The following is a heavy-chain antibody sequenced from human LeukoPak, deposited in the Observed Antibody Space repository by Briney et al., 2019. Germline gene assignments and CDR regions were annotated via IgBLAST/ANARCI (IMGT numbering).Heavy chain of an antibody. V-gene: IGHV3-66*01. D-gene: IGHD3-10*01. J-gene: IGHJ4*02. CDR1: GFTFSSYW. CDR2: IYSNGNT. Sequence: GGSLRLSCAASGFTFSSYWMSWVRQAPGKGLEWVSVIYSNGNTYYADSVKGRFTISRDNSKNTLYLQITSLRAEDTAVYYCASMVRGTASGYWGQGTLVTVSS. CDR3: ASMVRGTASGY.